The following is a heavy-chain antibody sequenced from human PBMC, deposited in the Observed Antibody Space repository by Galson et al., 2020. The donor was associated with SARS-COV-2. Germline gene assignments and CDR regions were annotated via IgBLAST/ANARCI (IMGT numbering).Heavy chain of an antibody. D-gene: IGHD2-21*01. CDR1: GFFLTSHV. V-gene: IGHV3-64*02. Sequence: GGSLRLSCAASGFFLTSHVLHWVRQAPGKGLEHISGITSSGTSTYYADSVKGRFTLSRDKSKNTLYLQMGSLRGEDTAVYYCARDSASSYDPRRDGFDVWGQGRMVTVSS. J-gene: IGHJ3*01. CDR3: ARDSASSYDPRRDGFDV. CDR2: ITSSGTST.